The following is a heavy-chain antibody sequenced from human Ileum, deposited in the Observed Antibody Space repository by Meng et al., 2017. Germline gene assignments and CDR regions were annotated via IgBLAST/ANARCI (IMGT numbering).Heavy chain of an antibody. D-gene: IGHD3-10*01. J-gene: IGHJ3*02. CDR1: GFTFGDYA. CDR2: IRSKAYGGTT. CDR3: TRVEGSYYNVYAFDI. V-gene: IGHV3-49*03. Sequence: GGSLRLSCTASGFTFGDYAMSWFRQAPGKGLEWVGFIRSKAYGGTTEYAASVKGRFTISRDDSKSIAYLQMNSLKTEDTAVYYCTRVEGSYYNVYAFDIWGQGTMVTVSS.